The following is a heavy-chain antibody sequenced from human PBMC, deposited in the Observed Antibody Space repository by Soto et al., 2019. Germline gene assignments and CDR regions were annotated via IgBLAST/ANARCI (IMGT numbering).Heavy chain of an antibody. D-gene: IGHD2-8*01. CDR1: GGSISSYY. CDR3: ATSPAEKCVSGGSFDL. V-gene: IGHV4-59*01. Sequence: QVQLQESGPGLVKPSETLSLTCTVSGGSISSYYWSWIRQPPGKGLEWIGYIYYSGSTNYNPSRNSRGTIAADTSKNLFPLKLSAVTAADTAVYYCATSPAEKCVSGGSFDLWVRDTLVTVSS. J-gene: IGHJ2*01. CDR2: IYYSGST.